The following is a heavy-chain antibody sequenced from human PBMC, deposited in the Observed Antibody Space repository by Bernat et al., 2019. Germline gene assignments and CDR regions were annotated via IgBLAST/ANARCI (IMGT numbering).Heavy chain of an antibody. J-gene: IGHJ4*02. V-gene: IGHV3-23*01. D-gene: IGHD3-22*01. CDR1: GFTFSSYA. CDR2: ISGSGGST. CDR3: AKDGLYYYDSSGYYYASYFDY. Sequence: EVQLLESGGGLVQPGGSLRLSCAASGFTFSSYAMSWVRQAPGKGLEWVSAISGSGGSTYYADSVKGRFTISRDNSKNTLYLQMKSLRAEDTAVYYCAKDGLYYYDSSGYYYASYFDYWGQGTLVTVSS.